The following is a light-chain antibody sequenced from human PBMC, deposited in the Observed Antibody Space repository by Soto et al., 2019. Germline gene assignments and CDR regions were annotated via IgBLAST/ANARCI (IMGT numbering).Light chain of an antibody. CDR1: QGIAPY. CDR2: ATS. Sequence: DVQMTQSPSSLSAFVGDRVTITCRASQGIAPYLAWFQQKPGKVPKLLIYATSTLQSGVPSRFSSSGSGTDFTLTINSLQPEDVGTYYCQKYNSAPLTFGVGTKVEIK. CDR3: QKYNSAPLT. J-gene: IGKJ4*01. V-gene: IGKV1-27*01.